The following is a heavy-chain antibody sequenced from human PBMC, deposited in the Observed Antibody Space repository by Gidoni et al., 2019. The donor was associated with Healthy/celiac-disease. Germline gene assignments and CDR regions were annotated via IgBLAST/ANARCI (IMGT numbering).Heavy chain of an antibody. Sequence: QLQLQESCPGLVKPSETLSRTCTVSGGSISSSRYYWGWIRQPRGKGLEWIGSIYYSGSTYYNPSLKSRVTISVDTSKNQFSLKLSSVTAADTAVYYCARLMAVAGTPFDYWGQGTLVTVSS. CDR1: GGSISSSRYY. D-gene: IGHD6-19*01. CDR2: IYYSGST. V-gene: IGHV4-39*01. J-gene: IGHJ4*02. CDR3: ARLMAVAGTPFDY.